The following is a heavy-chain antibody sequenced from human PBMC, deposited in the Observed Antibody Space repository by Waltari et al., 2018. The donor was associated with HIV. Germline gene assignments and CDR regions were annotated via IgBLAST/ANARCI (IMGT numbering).Heavy chain of an antibody. CDR1: GFTFRSEG. J-gene: IGHJ4*02. V-gene: IGHV3-33*01. CDR2: IWYDGSNK. CDR3: ARDKGDY. Sequence: QVQLVESGGGGVQPGRARRISCAASGFTFRSEGRPWVRQAPGKGLEWVAVIWYDGSNKYYADSVKGRFTISRDNSKNTLYLQMNSLRAEDTAVYYCARDKGDYWGQGTLVTVSS.